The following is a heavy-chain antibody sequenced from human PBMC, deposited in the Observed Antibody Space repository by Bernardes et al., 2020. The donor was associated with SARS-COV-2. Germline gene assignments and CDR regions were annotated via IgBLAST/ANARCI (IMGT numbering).Heavy chain of an antibody. Sequence: GSLRLSCAASGFTFSSYWMSWVRQAPGKGLEWVANIKQDGSEKYYVDSVKGRFTISRDNTKNSLYLQMNSLRAEDKAVYYCARAQLKYSSFVPLDYWGQGTLVTVSS. J-gene: IGHJ4*02. D-gene: IGHD6-6*01. CDR2: IKQDGSEK. V-gene: IGHV3-7*01. CDR3: ARAQLKYSSFVPLDY. CDR1: GFTFSSYW.